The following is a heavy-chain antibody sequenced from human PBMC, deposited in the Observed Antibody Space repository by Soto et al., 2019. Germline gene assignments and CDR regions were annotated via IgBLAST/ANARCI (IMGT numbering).Heavy chain of an antibody. CDR3: ASDRSYHSGRTTTIDY. Sequence: GGSLRLSCAASGFTFSSYGMHWVRQAPGKGLEWVAVIWYDGSNKYYADSVKGRFTISRDNSKNTLYLQMNSLRAEDTAVYYCASDRSYHSGRTTTIDYWGQGTLVTVSS. V-gene: IGHV3-33*01. J-gene: IGHJ4*02. CDR1: GFTFSSYG. D-gene: IGHD1-26*01. CDR2: IWYDGSNK.